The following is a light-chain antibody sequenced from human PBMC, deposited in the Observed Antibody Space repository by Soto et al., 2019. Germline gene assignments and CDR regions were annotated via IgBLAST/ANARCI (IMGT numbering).Light chain of an antibody. V-gene: IGKV3-20*01. CDR2: AAS. J-gene: IGKJ1*01. CDR3: KQYGNSPWT. CDR1: QTVSNRY. Sequence: ETVLTQSPGTLSLSPGERATLSCRASQTVSNRYVAWYQHRPGQSPRVLIYAASNRTPGIPDRFSGSASGTEFTLTISRLETEDFAVYYCKQYGNSPWTFGQGTKVDI.